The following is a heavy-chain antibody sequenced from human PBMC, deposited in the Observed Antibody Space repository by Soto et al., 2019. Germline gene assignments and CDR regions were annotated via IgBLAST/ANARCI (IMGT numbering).Heavy chain of an antibody. CDR1: GGSISSFY. Sequence: SETLSLTCTVSGGSISSFYWSWIRQPPGKGLEWIGYMYFSGNTYYNPSLRSRVTISVDTSKNQFSLKLSSVTAADTAVYYCARHLGFCSSSTCNSWFGPWGQGTLVTVSS. D-gene: IGHD2-2*01. V-gene: IGHV4-59*08. J-gene: IGHJ5*02. CDR2: MYFSGNT. CDR3: ARHLGFCSSSTCNSWFGP.